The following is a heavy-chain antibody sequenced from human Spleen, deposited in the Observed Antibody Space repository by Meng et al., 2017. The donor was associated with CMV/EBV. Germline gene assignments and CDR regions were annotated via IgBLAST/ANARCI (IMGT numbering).Heavy chain of an antibody. Sequence: SCAASGFTVDSNYMRWVRQAPGKGLEWVSVLYTGGSTYYADSVKGRFTISRDNSKNTLSLQMNSLRAEDTAVYYCARNNLLLRRAFDYWGQGTLVTVSS. J-gene: IGHJ4*02. CDR3: ARNNLLLRRAFDY. V-gene: IGHV3-53*01. CDR2: LYTGGST. CDR1: GFTVDSNY. D-gene: IGHD3-22*01.